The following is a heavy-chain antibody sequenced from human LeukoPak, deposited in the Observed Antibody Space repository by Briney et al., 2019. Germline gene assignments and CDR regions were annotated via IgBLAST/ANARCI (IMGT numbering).Heavy chain of an antibody. CDR1: GFTFSSYT. CDR3: ARWRGAQSEFVY. V-gene: IGHV3-7*01. D-gene: IGHD3-3*01. CDR2: IKQGGSET. J-gene: IGHJ4*02. Sequence: PGGSLRLSCAASGFTFSSYTMSWVRQAPGEGLEWVAHIKQGGSETSYVDSVKGRFTVSRDNAKNSVYLQLSSLRAEDTAVYYCARWRGAQSEFVYWGQGSLVTVSS.